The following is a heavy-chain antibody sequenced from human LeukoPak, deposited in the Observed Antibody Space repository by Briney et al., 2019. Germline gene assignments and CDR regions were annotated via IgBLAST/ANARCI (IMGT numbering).Heavy chain of an antibody. Sequence: PGGSLRLSCAASGFTFSSYWMNWVRQAPGKGLGWVANIEQDGSKKYYVDSVKGRFTISRDNAKNSLYLQMNSLRADDTAVYYCARDLSAKDDYWGQGTLVTVSS. J-gene: IGHJ4*02. CDR2: IEQDGSKK. CDR1: GFTFSSYW. CDR3: ARDLSAKDDY. V-gene: IGHV3-7*01.